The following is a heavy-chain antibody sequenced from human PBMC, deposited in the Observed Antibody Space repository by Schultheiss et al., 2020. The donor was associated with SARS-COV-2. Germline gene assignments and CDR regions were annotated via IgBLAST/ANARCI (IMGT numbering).Heavy chain of an antibody. D-gene: IGHD1-26*01. CDR1: GGTFSSYA. CDR3: ARGSGSYPFDN. V-gene: IGHV1-2*02. CDR2: INPNSGGT. Sequence: ASVKVSCKASGGTFSSYAISWVRQAPGQGLEWMGWINPNSGGTNYAQKFQGRVTMTRDTSISTAYMELSRLRSDDTAIYYCARGSGSYPFDNWGQGTLVTVSS. J-gene: IGHJ4*02.